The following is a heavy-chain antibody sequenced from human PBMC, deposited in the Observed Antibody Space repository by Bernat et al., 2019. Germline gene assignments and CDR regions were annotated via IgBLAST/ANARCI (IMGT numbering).Heavy chain of an antibody. CDR3: ARVVRGYYYMDV. D-gene: IGHD3-10*01. CDR2: IYYSGST. J-gene: IGHJ6*03. Sequence: QVQLQESGPGLVKPSETLSLTCTVSGGSISSYYWSWIRQPPGKGLEWIGYIYYSGSTNYNPSLKSRVTISVDTSKNQFSLKLSSVTAADTAVYYCARVVRGYYYMDVWGKGTTVTVSS. V-gene: IGHV4-59*08. CDR1: GGSISSYY.